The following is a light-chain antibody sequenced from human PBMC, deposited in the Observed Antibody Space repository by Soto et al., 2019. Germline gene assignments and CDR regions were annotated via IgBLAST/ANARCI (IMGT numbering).Light chain of an antibody. J-gene: IGKJ1*01. Sequence: MMMTQSPATLSVSPGERVTLSCRTSHSVNSHVAWYQQKPGQAPRLLMYGASTRATDIPARFSGSGSGTEFTLTITGLQSEDFAVYYCQQYNGWPWTFGLGTKVDI. CDR2: GAS. CDR1: HSVNSH. CDR3: QQYNGWPWT. V-gene: IGKV3-15*01.